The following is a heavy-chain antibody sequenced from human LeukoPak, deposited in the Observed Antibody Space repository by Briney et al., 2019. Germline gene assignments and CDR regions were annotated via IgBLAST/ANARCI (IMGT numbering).Heavy chain of an antibody. J-gene: IGHJ6*03. CDR1: GFSFIPYG. Sequence: GGALRLSCVSSGFSFIPYGMHWVRHAPGKGVEWVAFIRHDGSSTYCADSVQGRFNISRDNSKNTLYLQLNSLRSQDTAVYSCARDTSIVDPAGYMDVWGKGPTVTVPS. CDR2: IRHDGSST. D-gene: IGHD6-6*01. V-gene: IGHV3-30*02. CDR3: ARDTSIVDPAGYMDV.